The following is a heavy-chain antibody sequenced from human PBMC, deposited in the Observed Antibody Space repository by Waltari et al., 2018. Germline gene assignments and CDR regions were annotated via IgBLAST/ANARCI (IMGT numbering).Heavy chain of an antibody. CDR1: GFTYDTSW. CDR3: ARRNAHFHFGMDV. D-gene: IGHD4-4*01. Sequence: EVQLVQSGAELKKPGESLRISCKASGFTYDTSWIAWVRQLPGKGLEWMGIIYPYDSDTRYSPSFQGQVTFSVDRSISTAYLQWTSLKPSDTGIYYCARRNAHFHFGMDVWGQGTTVTVSS. V-gene: IGHV5-51*01. CDR2: IYPYDSDT. J-gene: IGHJ6*02.